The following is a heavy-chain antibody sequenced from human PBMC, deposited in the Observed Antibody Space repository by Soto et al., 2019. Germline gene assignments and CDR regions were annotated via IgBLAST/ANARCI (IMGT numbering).Heavy chain of an antibody. CDR2: IYYSGST. CDR3: ARDKLYYDILTGYVARSRGGYFDY. V-gene: IGHV4-31*03. J-gene: IGHJ4*02. D-gene: IGHD3-9*01. CDR1: GGSISSGGYY. Sequence: QVQLQESGPGLVKPSQTLSLTCTVSGGSISSGGYYWSWIRQHPGKGLEWIGYIYYSGSTYYNPSLMSRVTISVDTSMNQFALKLSSVTAADTAVYYCARDKLYYDILTGYVARSRGGYFDYWGQGTLVTVSS.